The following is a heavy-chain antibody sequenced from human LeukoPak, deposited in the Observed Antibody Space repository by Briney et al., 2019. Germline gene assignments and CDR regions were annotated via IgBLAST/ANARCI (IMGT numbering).Heavy chain of an antibody. CDR3: ARDHCSSTSCFPSGTNYFDS. D-gene: IGHD2-2*01. CDR1: GFTFSSYT. CDR2: ISSSKSYI. V-gene: IGHV3-21*01. J-gene: IGHJ4*02. Sequence: PGGSLRLSCAASGFTFSSYTMNWVRQAPGKGLEWVSSISSSKSYIYNADSVKGRFTISRDNAKNSLSLQMGSLRAEDTAVYYCARDHCSSTSCFPSGTNYFDSWGQGTPVTVSS.